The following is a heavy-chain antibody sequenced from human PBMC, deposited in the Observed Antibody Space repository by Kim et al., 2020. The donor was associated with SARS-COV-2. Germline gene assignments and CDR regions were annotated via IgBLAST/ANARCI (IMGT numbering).Heavy chain of an antibody. D-gene: IGHD3-22*01. CDR1: GFTFSGSA. V-gene: IGHV3-73*01. Sequence: GGSLRLSCAASGFTFSGSAMHWVRQASGKGLEWVGRIRSKANSYETAYAASVKGRFTISRDDSKNTAYLQMNSLKTEDTAVYYCTSLYYDGRGGAPGMDVWGQGTTVTVSS. CDR3: TSLYYDGRGGAPGMDV. CDR2: IRSKANSYET. J-gene: IGHJ6*02.